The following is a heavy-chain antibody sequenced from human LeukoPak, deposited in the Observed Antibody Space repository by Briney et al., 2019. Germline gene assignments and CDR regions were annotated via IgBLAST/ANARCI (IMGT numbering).Heavy chain of an antibody. D-gene: IGHD6-19*01. J-gene: IGHJ4*02. CDR2: IHYSGKV. Sequence: PSETLSLTCTVSGGSLRSSGHWWVWIRQPPGKGLEWIGSIHYSGKVYYNPSLKSRVTTSVDTSADQFSLRLSSATAADTAIYYCARQSGDQSSAWYFDAWGQGTLVTVSS. CDR1: GGSLRSSGHW. V-gene: IGHV4-39*01. CDR3: ARQSGDQSSAWYFDA.